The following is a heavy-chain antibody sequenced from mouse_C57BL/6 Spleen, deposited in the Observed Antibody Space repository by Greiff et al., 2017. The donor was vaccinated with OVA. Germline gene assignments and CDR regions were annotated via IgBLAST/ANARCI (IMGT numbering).Heavy chain of an antibody. CDR1: GYTFTSYW. V-gene: IGHV1-52*01. CDR3: ARSLYGSSYGYFDV. CDR2: IDPSDSET. D-gene: IGHD1-1*01. Sequence: QVQLQQPGAELVRPGSSVKLSCKASGYTFTSYWMHWVKQRPIQGLEWIGNIDPSDSETHYNQKFKDKATLTVDKSPSTAYMQLSSLTSEDSAVYYCARSLYGSSYGYFDVWGTGTTVTVSS. J-gene: IGHJ1*03.